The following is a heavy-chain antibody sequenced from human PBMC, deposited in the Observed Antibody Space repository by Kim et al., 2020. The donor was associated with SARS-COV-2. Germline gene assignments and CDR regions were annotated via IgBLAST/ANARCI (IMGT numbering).Heavy chain of an antibody. CDR3: ARGLDYYDSSSNFDY. J-gene: IGHJ4*02. V-gene: IGHV1-18*01. CDR2: ISAYNGNT. D-gene: IGHD3-22*01. CDR1: GYTFTSYG. Sequence: ASVKVSCKASGYTFTSYGISWVRQAPGQGLEWMGWISAYNGNTNYAQKLQGRVTMTTDTSTSTAYMELRSLRSDDTAVYYCARGLDYYDSSSNFDYWGQGTLVTVSS.